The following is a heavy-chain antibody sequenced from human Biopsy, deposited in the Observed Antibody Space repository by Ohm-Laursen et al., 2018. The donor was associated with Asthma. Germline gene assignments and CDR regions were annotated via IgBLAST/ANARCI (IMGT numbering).Heavy chain of an antibody. CDR3: ARAVDYSHYYGIDV. D-gene: IGHD3-10*01. CDR1: GYTFNSAG. J-gene: IGHJ6*02. CDR2: ISVYNGST. Sequence: ASVKISCKTSGYTFNSAGITWVRQAPGQGLEWMGWISVYNGSTKVAQKLQDRVTMITDTSTSTAYMELRSLRSDDTAVYFCARAVDYSHYYGIDVWGQGTTVTVS. V-gene: IGHV1-18*01.